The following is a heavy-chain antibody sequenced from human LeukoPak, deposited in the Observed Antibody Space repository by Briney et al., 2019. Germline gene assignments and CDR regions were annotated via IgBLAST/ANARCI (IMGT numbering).Heavy chain of an antibody. Sequence: GGSLRLSCSASGFTFSSSAMHWVRQAPGKGLEYVSAISSNGGTTYYVDSVKGRFTISRDNFKNTLYLQMSSLRAEDTAVYYCAKLYDSGSFYLDFWGQGTLVTVSS. J-gene: IGHJ4*02. D-gene: IGHD3-10*01. V-gene: IGHV3-64D*06. CDR3: AKLYDSGSFYLDF. CDR1: GFTFSSSA. CDR2: ISSNGGTT.